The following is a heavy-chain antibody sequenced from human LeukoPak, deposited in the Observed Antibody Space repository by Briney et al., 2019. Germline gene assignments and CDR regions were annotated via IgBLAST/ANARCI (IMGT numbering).Heavy chain of an antibody. J-gene: IGHJ3*02. CDR3: ARGAAFDI. CDR1: GFTFSSYW. V-gene: IGHV3-74*01. Sequence: GGSLRLSCAASGFTFSSYWMHWVRQAPGKGLVWVSRINIDGISTTYAGSVKGRLTISRDNAKNTVYLQMNSLRVEDTAVYYCARGAAFDIWGQGTMVTVSS. CDR2: INIDGIST.